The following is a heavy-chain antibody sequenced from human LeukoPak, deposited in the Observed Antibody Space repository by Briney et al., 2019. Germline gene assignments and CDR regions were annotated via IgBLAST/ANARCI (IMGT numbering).Heavy chain of an antibody. J-gene: IGHJ4*02. CDR3: ARGEAPLGSSSWGA. Sequence: ASVKVSCKASGYTFTSYDINWARQATGQGLEWMGWMNPNSGNTGYAQKFQGRVTMTRNTSISTAYMELSSLRSEDTAVYYCARGEAPLGSSSWGAWGQGTLVTVSS. V-gene: IGHV1-8*01. CDR2: MNPNSGNT. CDR1: GYTFTSYD. D-gene: IGHD6-13*01.